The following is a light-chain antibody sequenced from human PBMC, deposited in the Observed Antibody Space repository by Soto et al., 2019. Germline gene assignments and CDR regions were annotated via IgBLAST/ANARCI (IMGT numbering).Light chain of an antibody. V-gene: IGLV2-8*01. CDR3: SSYAGSNNFVI. CDR1: SSDVGGYKY. J-gene: IGLJ2*01. Sequence: QSALTQPPSAPGSPGQSVTISCTGTSSDVGGYKYVSWYQQHPGKAPKLMIYEVSERPSGVPDRFSGSKSGNTASLTVSGLQAEDEADYFCSSYAGSNNFVIFDGGTKLTVL. CDR2: EVS.